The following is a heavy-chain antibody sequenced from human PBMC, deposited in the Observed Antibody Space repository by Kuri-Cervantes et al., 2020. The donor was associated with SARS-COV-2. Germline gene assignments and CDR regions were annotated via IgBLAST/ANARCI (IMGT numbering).Heavy chain of an antibody. Sequence: ASVKVSCKASGYTFTGYYMHWVRQAPGQGLEWMGWINPNSGGTNYAQKFQGWVTMTRDTSISTAYMELSSLRSDDTAVYYCARDAADFYDSTLDYWGQGTLVTVSS. CDR2: INPNSGGT. V-gene: IGHV1-2*04. CDR3: ARDAADFYDSTLDY. CDR1: GYTFTGYY. D-gene: IGHD3-22*01. J-gene: IGHJ4*02.